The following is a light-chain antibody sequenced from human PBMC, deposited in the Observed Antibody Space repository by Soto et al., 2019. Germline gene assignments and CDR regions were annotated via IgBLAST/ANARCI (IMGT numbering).Light chain of an antibody. CDR2: EVN. CDR3: RSYTRSATLGV. V-gene: IGLV2-14*01. CDR1: STDVGGYNY. Sequence: QSALTQPASVSGSPGPAITISCTGNSTDVGGYNYVSWYQQHPGKAPKLMIYEVNNRPSGVSDRFSGSKSGNTASLTLSGLQAEDEADYYCRSYTRSATLGVFGGGTKVPVL. J-gene: IGLJ3*02.